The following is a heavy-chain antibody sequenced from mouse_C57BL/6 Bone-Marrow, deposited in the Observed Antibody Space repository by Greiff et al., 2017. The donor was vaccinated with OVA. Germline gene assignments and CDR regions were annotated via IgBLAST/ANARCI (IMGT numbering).Heavy chain of an antibody. V-gene: IGHV1-64*01. CDR2: IHPNSGST. Sequence: VQLQQPGAELVKPGASVKLSCKASGYTFTSYWMHWVKQRPGQGLEWIGMIHPNSGSTNYNEKFKSKATLTVDKSSSTAYMQLSSLTSEDSAVYCCARRDDFYYFDYWGQGTTLTVSS. CDR1: GYTFTSYW. D-gene: IGHD2-4*01. CDR3: ARRDDFYYFDY. J-gene: IGHJ2*01.